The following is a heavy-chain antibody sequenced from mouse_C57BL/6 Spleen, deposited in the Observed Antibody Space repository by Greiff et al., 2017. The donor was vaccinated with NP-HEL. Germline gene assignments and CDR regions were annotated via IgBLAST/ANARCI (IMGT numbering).Heavy chain of an antibody. J-gene: IGHJ4*01. CDR1: GFTFSDYG. V-gene: IGHV5-17*01. D-gene: IGHD2-1*01. CDR3: ARDYGKPTNPYYAMDY. Sequence: EVHLVESGGGLVKPGGSLKLSCAASGFTFSDYGMHWVRQAPEKGLEWVAYISSGSSTIYYADTVKGRFTISRDNAKNTLFLQMTSLRSEDTAMYYCARDYGKPTNPYYAMDYWGQGTSVTVSS. CDR2: ISSGSSTI.